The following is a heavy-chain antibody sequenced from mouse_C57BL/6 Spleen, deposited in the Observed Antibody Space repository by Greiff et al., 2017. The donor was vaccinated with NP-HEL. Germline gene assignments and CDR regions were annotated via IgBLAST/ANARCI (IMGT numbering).Heavy chain of an antibody. D-gene: IGHD5-1*01. Sequence: QVQLKQPGAELVKPGASVKLSCKASGYTFTSYWMHWVKQRPGQGLEWIGMIHPNSGSTNYNEKFKSKATLTVDKSSSTAYMQLSSLTSEDSAVYYCAGGYLYYYAMDYWGQGTSVTVSS. CDR2: IHPNSGST. V-gene: IGHV1-64*01. CDR1: GYTFTSYW. CDR3: AGGYLYYYAMDY. J-gene: IGHJ4*01.